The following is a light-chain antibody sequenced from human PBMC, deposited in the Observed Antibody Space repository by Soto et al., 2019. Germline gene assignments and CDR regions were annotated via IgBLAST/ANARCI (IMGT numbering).Light chain of an antibody. J-gene: IGLJ1*01. CDR1: SSNIGTNT. CDR2: SNN. Sequence: QSVLTQPPSASGTPGQRVTISCSGSSSNIGTNTVNWYQQLPGTAPKLLIYSNNQRPSGVPHRFSGSRSGTSVSLAISGLQSEDEADYYCAVWDGSLNGYVFGTGTKLTVL. V-gene: IGLV1-44*01. CDR3: AVWDGSLNGYV.